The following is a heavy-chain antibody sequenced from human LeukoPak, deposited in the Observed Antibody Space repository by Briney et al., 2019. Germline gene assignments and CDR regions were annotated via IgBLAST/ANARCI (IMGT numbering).Heavy chain of an antibody. D-gene: IGHD2-8*01. CDR1: GYTFTSYD. J-gene: IGHJ4*02. CDR2: MNPNSGNT. CDR3: ARAIRRSCTNGVCYIGY. Sequence: ASVTVSCKASGYTFTSYDINWVRQATGQGLEWMGWMNPNSGNTGYAQKFQGRVTMTRNTSISTAYMELSSLRSEDTAVYYCARAIRRSCTNGVCYIGYWGQGTLVTVSS. V-gene: IGHV1-8*01.